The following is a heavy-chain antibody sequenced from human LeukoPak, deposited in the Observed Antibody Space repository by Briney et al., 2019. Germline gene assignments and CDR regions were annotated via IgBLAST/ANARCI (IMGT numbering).Heavy chain of an antibody. CDR2: IRYDGSNN. D-gene: IGHD6-19*01. J-gene: IGHJ4*02. CDR3: AKDQWLVLDY. CDR1: GFTFSSYG. V-gene: IGHV3-30*02. Sequence: GGSLRLSCAASGFTFSSYGMSWVRQAPGKGLEWVAFIRYDGSNNYYADSVKGRFTISRDNSKNTLYLQMNSLRAEDTAVYSCAKDQWLVLDYRGQGTLVTVSS.